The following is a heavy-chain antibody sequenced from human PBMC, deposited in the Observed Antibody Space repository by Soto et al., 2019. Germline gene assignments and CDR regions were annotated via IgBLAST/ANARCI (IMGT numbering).Heavy chain of an antibody. CDR1: GFTFDDYA. J-gene: IGHJ6*03. Sequence: EVQLVESGGGLVHPGRSLRLSCAASGFTFDDYAMHWVRQAPGKGLEWVSSISWNSGDIGYADSVKGRLTISRDNAKNSLYLQMNSLRAEDTALYYCAKGNFAYYYYYMDVWGKGTTVTVSS. V-gene: IGHV3-9*01. CDR3: AKGNFAYYYYYMDV. CDR2: ISWNSGDI.